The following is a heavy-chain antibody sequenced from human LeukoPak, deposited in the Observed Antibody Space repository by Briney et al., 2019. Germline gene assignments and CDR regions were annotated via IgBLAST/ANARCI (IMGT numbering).Heavy chain of an antibody. CDR1: GFTFSSYA. V-gene: IGHV3-23*01. D-gene: IGHD2-15*01. CDR2: ISGSGGST. J-gene: IGHJ4*02. Sequence: GGSLRLSCAASGFTFSSYAMSWVRQAPGKGLEGVSAISGSGGSTYYADSVKGRFTISRDNSKNTLYLQMNSLRAEDTAVYYCAKVFTGYCSGGSCYTPYYYFDYWGQGTLVTVSS. CDR3: AKVFTGYCSGGSCYTPYYYFDY.